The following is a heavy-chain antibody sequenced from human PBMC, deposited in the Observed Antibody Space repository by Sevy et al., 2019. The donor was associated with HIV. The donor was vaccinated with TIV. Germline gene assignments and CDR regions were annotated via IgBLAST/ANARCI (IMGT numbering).Heavy chain of an antibody. Sequence: GESLKISCAISGFTVNDKYIIWVRQAPGKGLEWVSVIFSSGSTYYADSGKGRFTISRDNSKNTVDLQMNSVRAEDTAVYYCVSLFLSYRSGWSYFDYWGQGTLVTVSS. V-gene: IGHV3-66*02. J-gene: IGHJ4*02. CDR1: GFTVNDKY. CDR2: IFSSGST. CDR3: VSLFLSYRSGWSYFDY. D-gene: IGHD6-19*01.